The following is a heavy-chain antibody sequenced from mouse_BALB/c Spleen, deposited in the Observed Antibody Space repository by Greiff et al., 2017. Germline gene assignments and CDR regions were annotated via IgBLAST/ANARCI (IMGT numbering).Heavy chain of an antibody. Sequence: EVHLVESGGGLVQPGGSRKLSCAASGFTFSSFGMHWVRQAPEKGLEWVAYISSGSSTIYYADTVKGRFTISRDNPKNTLFLQMTSLRSEDTAMYYCASQGRVRGDYWGQGTTLTVSS. CDR2: ISSGSSTI. V-gene: IGHV5-17*02. CDR1: GFTFSSFG. D-gene: IGHD2-14*01. J-gene: IGHJ2*01. CDR3: ASQGRVRGDY.